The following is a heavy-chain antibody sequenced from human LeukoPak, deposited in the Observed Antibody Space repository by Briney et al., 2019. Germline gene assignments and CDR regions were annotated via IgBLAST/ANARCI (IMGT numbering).Heavy chain of an antibody. V-gene: IGHV3-23*01. J-gene: IGHJ3*02. CDR3: AKNRWAARIIIDAFDI. CDR2: ISGNGGST. CDR1: GFTFSSYA. D-gene: IGHD6-6*01. Sequence: GGSLRLSCAASGFTFSSYAMSWVRQAPGKGLEWVSSISGNGGSTYYAVSVQGRFTISRDNSKNTLYLQMKSLKVEDTAVYYCAKNRWAARIIIDAFDIWGQGTMVTVSS.